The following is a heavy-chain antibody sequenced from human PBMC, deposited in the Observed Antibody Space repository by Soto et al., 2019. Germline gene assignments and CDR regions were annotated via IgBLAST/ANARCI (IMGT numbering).Heavy chain of an antibody. CDR3: ASTKYDSSAYYYWYLGL. CDR1: EDTFRNYA. J-gene: IGHJ2*01. D-gene: IGHD3-22*01. CDR2: IIPIFGTE. Sequence: QVELVQSGAEVKKPGSSVKVSCQASEDTFRNYAISWVRQAPGQGLEWMGGIIPIFGTENYAQKFQGRVTINADTSANPVYLELSSLRSEDTAVYYCASTKYDSSAYYYWYLGLWCRGTLVTVSS. V-gene: IGHV1-69*06.